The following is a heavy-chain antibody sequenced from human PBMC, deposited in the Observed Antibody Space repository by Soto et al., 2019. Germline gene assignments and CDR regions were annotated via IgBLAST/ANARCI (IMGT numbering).Heavy chain of an antibody. CDR3: ARRIGQGSDYYYYYYMDV. CDR1: GFTFSSYW. J-gene: IGHJ6*03. D-gene: IGHD2-15*01. CDR2: IKQDGSEK. Sequence: GGSLRLSCAASGFTFSSYWMSWVRQAPGKGLEWVANIKQDGSEKCYVDSVKGRFTISRDNAKNSLYLQMNSLRAEDTAVYYCARRIGQGSDYYYYYYMDVWGKGTTVTVSS. V-gene: IGHV3-7*01.